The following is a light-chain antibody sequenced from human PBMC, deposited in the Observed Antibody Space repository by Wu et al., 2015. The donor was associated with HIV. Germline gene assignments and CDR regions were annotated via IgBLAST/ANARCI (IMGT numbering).Light chain of an antibody. CDR3: QQHYKWPLT. CDR1: QSVSNK. V-gene: IGKV3-15*01. Sequence: EIVMTQSPATLSVSPGEGATLSCRASQSVSNKLAWYQQKPGQPPRLLIYGASTRATGIPGRFVGSGSGTDFTLTISSLEPEDSAVYYCQQHYKWPLTFGQGTRLEIK. CDR2: GAS. J-gene: IGKJ5*01.